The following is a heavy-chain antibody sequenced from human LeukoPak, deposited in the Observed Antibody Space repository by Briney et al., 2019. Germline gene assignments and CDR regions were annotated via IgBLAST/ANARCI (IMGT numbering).Heavy chain of an antibody. J-gene: IGHJ3*02. Sequence: SETLSLTCTVSGGSISSYYWSWIRQPPGKGLEWIGYIYYSGSTNYNPSLKGRVTISVDTSKNQFSLKLSSVTAADTAVYYCAKKGSKTYYYDSSGYYHDAFDIWGQGTMVTVSS. V-gene: IGHV4-59*01. CDR2: IYYSGST. D-gene: IGHD3-22*01. CDR3: AKKGSKTYYYDSSGYYHDAFDI. CDR1: GGSISSYY.